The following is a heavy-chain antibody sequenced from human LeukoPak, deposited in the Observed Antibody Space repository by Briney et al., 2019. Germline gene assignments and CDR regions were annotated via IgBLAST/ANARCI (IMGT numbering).Heavy chain of an antibody. D-gene: IGHD4-23*01. V-gene: IGHV4-39*01. J-gene: IGHJ4*02. CDR3: ARVGTPVDY. CDR2: IYYSGST. CDR1: GGSISSSSYY. Sequence: SETLSVTCTVSGGSISSSSYYWGWIRQPPGKGLEWIGSIYYSGSTYYNPSLKSRVTISVDTSKNQFSLKLSSVTAADTAVYYCARVGTPVDYWGQGTLVTVSS.